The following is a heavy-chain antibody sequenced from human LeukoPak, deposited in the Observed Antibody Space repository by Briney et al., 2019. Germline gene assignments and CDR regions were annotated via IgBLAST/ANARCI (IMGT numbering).Heavy chain of an antibody. J-gene: IGHJ3*02. Sequence: SGGSLRLSCEGSGFTFSTYWMSWVRQAPGKGLEWVANIKQDGSERDYVDSVKGRFTISRDNAKNSLYLQMNSLRAEDTAVYYCARHSGSYFSPHDAFDIWGQGTMVTVSS. CDR2: IKQDGSER. CDR1: GFTFSTYW. D-gene: IGHD1-26*01. CDR3: ARHSGSYFSPHDAFDI. V-gene: IGHV3-7*01.